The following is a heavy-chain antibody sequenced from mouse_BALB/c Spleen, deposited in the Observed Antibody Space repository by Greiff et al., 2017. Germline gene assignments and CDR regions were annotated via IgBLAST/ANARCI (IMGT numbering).Heavy chain of an antibody. CDR1: GFNIKDTY. V-gene: IGHV14-3*02. Sequence: DVKLVESGAELVKPGASVKLSCTASGFNIKDTYMHWVKQRPEQGLEWIGRIDPANGNTKYDPKFQGKATITADTSSNTAYLQLSSLTSEDTAVYYCARWDYYGSSYAMDYWGQGTSVTVSS. D-gene: IGHD1-1*01. CDR2: IDPANGNT. J-gene: IGHJ4*01. CDR3: ARWDYYGSSYAMDY.